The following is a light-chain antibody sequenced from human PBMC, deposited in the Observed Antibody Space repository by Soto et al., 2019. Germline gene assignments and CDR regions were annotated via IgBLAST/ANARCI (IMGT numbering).Light chain of an antibody. V-gene: IGLV7-46*01. J-gene: IGLJ1*01. CDR3: LLSYNGPYV. CDR2: DTT. CDR1: TGAVTNGHY. Sequence: QPVVTQEPSLTVSPGGTVTLACGSSTGAVTNGHYPYWFQQKPGQAPRTLIYDTTNRHSWTPARFSGSLLGGKAALTLSGAQPEDEAEYYCLLSYNGPYVFGIGTKVTVL.